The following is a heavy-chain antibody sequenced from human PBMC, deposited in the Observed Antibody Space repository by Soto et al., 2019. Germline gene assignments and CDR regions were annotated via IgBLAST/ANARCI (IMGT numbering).Heavy chain of an antibody. D-gene: IGHD3-16*01. CDR1: GFSLNTYGVG. V-gene: IGHV2-5*02. CDR3: ARALGSWGAYYFDY. J-gene: IGHJ4*02. Sequence: ITLKESGPTLVKPTQTLTLTCTVSGFSLNTYGVGVGWIRQPPGKALEWLALIYWDDDKRYSPSLKIRLTITKDTSKNQVVLTMTNMDPVDTVTYYCARALGSWGAYYFDYWGQGTLVTVSS. CDR2: IYWDDDK.